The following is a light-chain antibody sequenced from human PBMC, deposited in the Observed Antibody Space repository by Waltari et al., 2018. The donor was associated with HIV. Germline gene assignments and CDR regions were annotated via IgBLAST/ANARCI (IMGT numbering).Light chain of an antibody. J-gene: IGLJ1*01. CDR2: EVS. CDR1: RADVGTYNS. V-gene: IGLV2-14*01. CDR3: SSYTSRDTFV. Sequence: QSALTQPAAVSGSPGQSITISCTGARADVGTYNSVSWYQPLPGKAPKLIIYEVSNRPSGLSNRFSGSKSGNTASLTISGLQAEDEGYYYCSSYTSRDTFVFGTGTEVTVL.